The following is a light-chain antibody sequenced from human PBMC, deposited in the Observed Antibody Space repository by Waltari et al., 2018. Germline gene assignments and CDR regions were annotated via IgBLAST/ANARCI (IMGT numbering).Light chain of an antibody. J-gene: IGKJ1*01. CDR3: KKYGTLPAT. CDR2: GAS. V-gene: IGKV3-20*01. CDR1: QSVSRW. Sequence: EIVLTQSPGTLSLSPGERATLSCRASQSVSRWLAWYQQKPGQHPRLLIYGASSRANGNPDRFSGSGSETDFSLTISRLEPEDSAVYYCKKYGTLPATFGQGTKVEVK.